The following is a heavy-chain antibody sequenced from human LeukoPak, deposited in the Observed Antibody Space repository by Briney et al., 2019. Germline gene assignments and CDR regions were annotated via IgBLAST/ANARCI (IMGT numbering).Heavy chain of an antibody. D-gene: IGHD6-13*01. V-gene: IGHV3-23*01. Sequence: SGGSLRLSCAASGFTFSSYAMSWVRQAPGKGLEWVSAISGSGGSTYYADSVKGRFTISRDNSKNTLYLQMNSLRAEDTAVYYCAKVGQSSWYSYDAFDIWGQGTMVTVSS. J-gene: IGHJ3*02. CDR2: ISGSGGST. CDR1: GFTFSSYA. CDR3: AKVGQSSWYSYDAFDI.